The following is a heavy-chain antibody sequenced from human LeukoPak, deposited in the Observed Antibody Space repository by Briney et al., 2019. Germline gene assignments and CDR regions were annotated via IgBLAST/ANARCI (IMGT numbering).Heavy chain of an antibody. Sequence: GGSLRLSWPASGFTFSDYAMSWARLAAGKGLEWVSAISISVGSTYYAAPVKGRFTISRDNSKNTLYVQMNSLRAEDTAVYYCAKGGGSYFFDYWGQGTLVTVAS. V-gene: IGHV3-23*01. CDR1: GFTFSDYA. J-gene: IGHJ4*02. D-gene: IGHD2-15*01. CDR3: AKGGGSYFFDY. CDR2: ISISVGST.